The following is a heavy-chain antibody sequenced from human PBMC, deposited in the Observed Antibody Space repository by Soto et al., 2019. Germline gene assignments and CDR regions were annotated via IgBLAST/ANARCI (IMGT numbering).Heavy chain of an antibody. Sequence: PGGSLRLSCVASGFSFSNYAMSWVRQAPGKGLEWVSVLSGRDGSTYYADSVKGRFTISRDNPKNTLYLQMNSLRAEDTAVYYCAKDRERDAWYEEYWGQGTVVTVSS. CDR1: GFSFSNYA. J-gene: IGHJ4*02. CDR2: LSGRDGST. CDR3: AKDRERDAWYEEY. V-gene: IGHV3-23*01. D-gene: IGHD6-13*01.